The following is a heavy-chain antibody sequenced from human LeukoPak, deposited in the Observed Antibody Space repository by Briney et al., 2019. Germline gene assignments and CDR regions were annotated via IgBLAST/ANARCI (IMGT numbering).Heavy chain of an antibody. Sequence: GASVKVSCKVSGYTLTELSMHWLRQAPGKGLEWMGGFDPEDGETIYAQKFQGRVTMTEDTSTDTAYMELSSLRSEDTAVYYCATSRDDSSGYYYEDYWGQGTLVTVSS. CDR1: GYTLTELS. CDR3: ATSRDDSSGYYYEDY. J-gene: IGHJ4*02. D-gene: IGHD3-22*01. CDR2: FDPEDGET. V-gene: IGHV1-24*01.